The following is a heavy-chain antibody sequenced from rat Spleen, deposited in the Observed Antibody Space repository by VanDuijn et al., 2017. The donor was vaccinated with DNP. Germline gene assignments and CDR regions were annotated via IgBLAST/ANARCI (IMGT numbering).Heavy chain of an antibody. CDR1: GFTFSDYN. J-gene: IGHJ2*01. CDR3: ARPDY. V-gene: IGHV5-7*01. CDR2: IGSPAYAP. Sequence: EVQLVESGGGLVQPGRSLKLSCAVSGFTFSDYNMAWVRQAPAKGLEWVAYIGSPAYAPYYTDSVKGRFAISRDNAKSTLYLQMNSLRSEDTATYYCARPDYWGQGVMVTVSS.